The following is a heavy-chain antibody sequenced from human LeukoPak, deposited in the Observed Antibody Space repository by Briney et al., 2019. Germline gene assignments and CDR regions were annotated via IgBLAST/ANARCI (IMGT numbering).Heavy chain of an antibody. V-gene: IGHV5-51*01. CDR1: GYSFTSYW. J-gene: IGHJ5*02. CDR2: IYPGDSDT. CDR3: ARPVGVAGFDP. D-gene: IGHD6-13*01. Sequence: GESLKISCKVSGYSFTSYWIGWVRQMPGKGLEWMGIIYPGDSDTRYSPSFQGQVTISADKSISTAFLQWGSLQASDTAMYYCARPVGVAGFDPWGQGTLVTVSS.